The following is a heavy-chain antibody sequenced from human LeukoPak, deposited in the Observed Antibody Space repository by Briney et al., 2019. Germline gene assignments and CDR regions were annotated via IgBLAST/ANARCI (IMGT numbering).Heavy chain of an antibody. J-gene: IGHJ6*03. CDR1: GFTFSSYW. V-gene: IGHV3-7*03. CDR2: IKQDGSEK. D-gene: IGHD3-10*01. CDR3: ARHGSITMVRGKRRYYYMDV. Sequence: PGGSLRLSCAASGFTFSSYWMSWVRQAPGKGLEWVANIKQDGSEKYYVDSVKGRFTISRDNAKNSLYLQMNSLRAEDTAVYYCARHGSITMVRGKRRYYYMDVWGKGTTVTISS.